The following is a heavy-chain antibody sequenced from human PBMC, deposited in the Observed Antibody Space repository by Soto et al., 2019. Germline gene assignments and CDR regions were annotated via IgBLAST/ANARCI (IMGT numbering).Heavy chain of an antibody. V-gene: IGHV4-61*01. Sequence: SETLSLTCTVSGGSVSSGSYYGSWIRQPPGKGLEWIGYIYYSGSTNYNPSLKSRVTISVDTSKNQFSLKLSFVTAADTAVYYFARWVIVVVVAATAQSDAFDTWGQGTMVTVSS. D-gene: IGHD2-15*01. CDR3: ARWVIVVVVAATAQSDAFDT. J-gene: IGHJ3*02. CDR1: GGSVSSGSYY. CDR2: IYYSGST.